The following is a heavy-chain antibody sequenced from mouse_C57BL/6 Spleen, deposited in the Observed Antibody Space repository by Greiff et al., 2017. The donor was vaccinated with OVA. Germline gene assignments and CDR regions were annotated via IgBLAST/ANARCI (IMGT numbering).Heavy chain of an antibody. CDR2: IYPGSGNT. Sequence: VQLQQSGADLVRPGASVTLSCKVSGYTFTDYYINWLKQRLGQGPEWIAKIYPGSGNTYYNEKFKGKATLTAEKSSSTAYMQLSSLTSEDAAVYFCSREDSHWYFDVWGTGTTVTVSA. J-gene: IGHJ1*03. CDR3: SREDSHWYFDV. V-gene: IGHV1-76*01. CDR1: GYTFTDYY.